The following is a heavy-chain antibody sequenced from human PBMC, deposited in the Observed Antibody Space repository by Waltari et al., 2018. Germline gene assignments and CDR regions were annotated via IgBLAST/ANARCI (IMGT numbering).Heavy chain of an antibody. D-gene: IGHD2-15*01. J-gene: IGHJ4*02. CDR1: GDTFSNNA. CDR2: ISPVLGSV. CDR3: ARTVTLFAGVVQGYYFDY. Sequence: QAPRVQAGTEVKRTGPSVRVPCKASGDTFSNNANSWVRQAPGQGLEWMGRISPVLGSVKSAEKFQGRVTLSADASSTTVYMELSSLRSEDTAVYYCARTVTLFAGVVQGYYFDYWGQGTLVTVSS. V-gene: IGHV1-69*11.